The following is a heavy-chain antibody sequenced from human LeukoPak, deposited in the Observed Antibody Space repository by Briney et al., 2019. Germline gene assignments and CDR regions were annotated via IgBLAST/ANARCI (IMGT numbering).Heavy chain of an antibody. V-gene: IGHV1-18*01. D-gene: IGHD2-15*01. J-gene: IGHJ3*02. CDR2: INPYNGNT. CDR3: ARTPHYCSGGSCYFDVFDI. CDR1: GYTFTSHG. Sequence: ASVKVSCKASGYTFTSHGITWVRQAPGQGLEWMGRINPYNGNTDYAQNFQGRVTMTTDTSTTTAYLDLRSLRSDDTAVYYCARTPHYCSGGSCYFDVFDIWGQGTMVTVSS.